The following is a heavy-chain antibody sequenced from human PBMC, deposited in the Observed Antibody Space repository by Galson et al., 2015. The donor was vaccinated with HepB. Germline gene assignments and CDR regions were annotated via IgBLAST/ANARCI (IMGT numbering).Heavy chain of an antibody. J-gene: IGHJ5*02. Sequence: SLRLSCAASGFTFSSYGMHWVRQAPGKGLEWVAVISYDGSNKYYADSVKGRFTISRDNSKNTLYLQMNSLRAEDTAVYYCHTRVGATTGGWFDPWGQGTLVTVSS. CDR3: HTRVGATTGGWFDP. D-gene: IGHD1-26*01. V-gene: IGHV3-30*03. CDR1: GFTFSSYG. CDR2: ISYDGSNK.